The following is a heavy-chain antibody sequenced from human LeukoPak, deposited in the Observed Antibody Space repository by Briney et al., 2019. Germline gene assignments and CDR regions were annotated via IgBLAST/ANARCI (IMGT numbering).Heavy chain of an antibody. D-gene: IGHD3-22*01. CDR1: GGSTSSSSYY. Sequence: SETLSLTCTVSGGSTSSSSYYWGWIRQPPGKGLEWIGSIYYSGSTYYNPSLKSRVTISVDTSKNQFSLKLSSVTAADTAVYYCARRAHYYDSSGYLYWGQGTLVTVSS. CDR2: IYYSGST. J-gene: IGHJ4*02. CDR3: ARRAHYYDSSGYLY. V-gene: IGHV4-39*01.